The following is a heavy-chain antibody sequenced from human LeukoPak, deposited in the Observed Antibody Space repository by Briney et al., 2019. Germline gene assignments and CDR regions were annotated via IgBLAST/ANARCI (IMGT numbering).Heavy chain of an antibody. Sequence: GGSLRLSCAASGFTFSSYSMNWVRQAPGKGLEWVSSISSSSSYIYYADSVKGRFTISRDNAKNSLYLQMNSLRAEDTAVYYCARDVLYSRYYYYGMDVWGQGTTVTVFS. D-gene: IGHD2-21*01. J-gene: IGHJ6*02. CDR2: ISSSSSYI. V-gene: IGHV3-21*01. CDR1: GFTFSSYS. CDR3: ARDVLYSRYYYYGMDV.